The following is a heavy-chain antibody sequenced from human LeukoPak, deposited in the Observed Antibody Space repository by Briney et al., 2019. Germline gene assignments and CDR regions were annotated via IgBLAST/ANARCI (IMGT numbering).Heavy chain of an antibody. J-gene: IGHJ4*02. CDR1: GFTSSSYW. D-gene: IGHD2-21*01. V-gene: IGHV3-7*01. CDR3: AREEELPDY. CDR2: IKQDGSEK. Sequence: PGGSLRLSCAASGFTSSSYWMSWVRQAPGKGLEWVANIKQDGSEKYYVDSVKGRFTISRDNAKNSLYLQMNSLRAEDTAVYYCAREEELPDYWGQGTLVTVSS.